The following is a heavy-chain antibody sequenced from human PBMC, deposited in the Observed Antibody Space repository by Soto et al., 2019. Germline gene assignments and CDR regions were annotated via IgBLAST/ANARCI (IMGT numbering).Heavy chain of an antibody. J-gene: IGHJ4*02. CDR3: VRGTTRSYVY. CDR2: IKQDGSDK. D-gene: IGHD1-26*01. CDR1: GFTFSSYW. V-gene: IGHV3-7*01. Sequence: PGGSLRLSCAASGFTFSSYWMSWVRQAPGKGLEWVANIKQDGSDKHYVDSVKGRFTISKDNAKNSLYLQMNSLRAEDTAVFFLVRGTTRSYVYWCQGILV.